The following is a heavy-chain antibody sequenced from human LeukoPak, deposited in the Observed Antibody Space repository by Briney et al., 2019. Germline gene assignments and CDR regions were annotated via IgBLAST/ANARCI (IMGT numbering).Heavy chain of an antibody. V-gene: IGHV4-59*12. D-gene: IGHD3-3*01. CDR3: ARVHDFWSGYYTIDY. CDR2: IYYSGST. J-gene: IGHJ4*02. Sequence: PSETLSLTCTVSGGSISSYYWSWIRQPPGKGLEWIGYIYYSGSTNYNPSLKSRVTISVDTSKNQFSLKLSSVTAADTAVYYCARVHDFWSGYYTIDYWGQGTLITVSS. CDR1: GGSISSYY.